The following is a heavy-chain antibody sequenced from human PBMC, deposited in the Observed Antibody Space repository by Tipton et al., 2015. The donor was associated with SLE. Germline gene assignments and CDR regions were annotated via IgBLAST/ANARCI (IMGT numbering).Heavy chain of an antibody. D-gene: IGHD3-3*01. CDR3: ARIGNRFLEWLPDY. J-gene: IGHJ4*02. CDR1: GDSISSSSYY. Sequence: TLSLTCIVSGDSISSSSYYWGWIRQPPGKGLEWVGTVYYTGNTFYNPSLKSRVTISVDTSKNQFSLKLSSVTAADTAVYYCARIGNRFLEWLPDYWGQGTLVTVSS. V-gene: IGHV4-39*07. CDR2: VYYTGNT.